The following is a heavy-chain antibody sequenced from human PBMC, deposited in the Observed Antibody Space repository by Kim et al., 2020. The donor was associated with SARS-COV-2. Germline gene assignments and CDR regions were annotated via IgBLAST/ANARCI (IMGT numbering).Heavy chain of an antibody. D-gene: IGHD4-17*01. CDR2: IYHSGST. Sequence: SETLSRTCTVSGYSISSGYYWGWIRQPPGKGLEWIGSIYHSGSTYYNPSLKSRVTISVDTSKNQFSLKLSSVTAADTAVYYCASWAATGDFDYWGQGTLVTLS. V-gene: IGHV4-38-2*02. J-gene: IGHJ4*02. CDR1: GYSISSGYY. CDR3: ASWAATGDFDY.